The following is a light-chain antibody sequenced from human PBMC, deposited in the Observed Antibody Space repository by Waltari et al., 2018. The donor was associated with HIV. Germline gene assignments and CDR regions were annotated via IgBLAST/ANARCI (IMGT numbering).Light chain of an antibody. J-gene: IGLJ1*01. CDR3: QSADSSGTYLYV. Sequence: SYELTQPPSVSVSPGQTTRITCSGDAFPNQYAYWYQQKPGQAPGLVIYKDSERPSGIPERFSGSSSGTTVTLTISGVQAEDEADYFCQSADSSGTYLYVFGTGTKVTVL. V-gene: IGLV3-25*03. CDR2: KDS. CDR1: AFPNQY.